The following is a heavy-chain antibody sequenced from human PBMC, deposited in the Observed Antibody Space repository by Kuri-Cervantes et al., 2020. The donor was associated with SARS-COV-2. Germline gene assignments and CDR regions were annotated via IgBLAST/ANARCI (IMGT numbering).Heavy chain of an antibody. D-gene: IGHD3-22*01. V-gene: IGHV3-73*01. Sequence: GGSLRLSCEVSGFLFSASAIHWVRQGSGKGLEWVGRVRGKANNYATAYAASVKGRLTISRDDSKNMAYLQMDSLRAEDTAVYYCASDLYDSSGYYFGTDYWGQGTLVTVSS. J-gene: IGHJ4*02. CDR1: GFLFSASA. CDR2: VRGKANNYAT. CDR3: ASDLYDSSGYYFGTDY.